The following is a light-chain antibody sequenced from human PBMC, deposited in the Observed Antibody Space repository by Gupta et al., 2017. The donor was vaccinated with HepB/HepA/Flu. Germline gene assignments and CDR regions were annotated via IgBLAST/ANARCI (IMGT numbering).Light chain of an antibody. Sequence: IVLTQSPVTLSLSPGERATLSCRASHSVSSSLAWYQQKPGQAPRLLIYGGSSRATGIPDRFSGSGSGTDFTLTISRLEPEDFAVYYCQHDGSSTRTFGHGTKVDIK. CDR1: HSVSSS. CDR2: GGS. CDR3: QHDGSSTRT. V-gene: IGKV3-20*01. J-gene: IGKJ3*01.